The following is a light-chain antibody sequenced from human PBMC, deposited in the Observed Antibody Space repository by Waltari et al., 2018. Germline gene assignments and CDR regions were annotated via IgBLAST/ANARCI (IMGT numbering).Light chain of an antibody. J-gene: IGLJ1*01. V-gene: IGLV2-14*03. Sequence: QSALTQPASVSGSPGQSITISCSGTSSDIGGFEYVAWYQQHPDKIPRLVIYDVNDRPSWVSNRFSGSKSGNTASLTISVLQAEDEADYYCSSYSSRDTLVFGGGTKVSVL. CDR2: DVN. CDR3: SSYSSRDTLV. CDR1: SSDIGGFEY.